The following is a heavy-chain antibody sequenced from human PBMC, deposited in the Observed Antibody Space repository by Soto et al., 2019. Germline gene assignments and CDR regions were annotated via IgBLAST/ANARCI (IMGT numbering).Heavy chain of an antibody. CDR2: INHDRGT. Sequence: PSETLSLTCAVYGESFSSYYYWTWIRQPPGKGLEWIAEINHDRGTNYNPSLKSRVTISEDTSKNQFSLNLKSVTAADTAVYYCARGTWSVRFQHWGQGSLVTAPQ. CDR3: ARGTWSVRFQH. D-gene: IGHD3-3*01. CDR1: GESFSSYY. V-gene: IGHV4-34*01. J-gene: IGHJ4*02.